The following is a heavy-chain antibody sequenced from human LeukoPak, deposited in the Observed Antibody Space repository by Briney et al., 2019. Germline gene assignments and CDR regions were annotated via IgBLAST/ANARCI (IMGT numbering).Heavy chain of an antibody. J-gene: IGHJ4*02. V-gene: IGHV3-21*01. D-gene: IGHD5-24*01. CDR1: GFIFSDYG. Sequence: SGGSLRLSCAASGFIFSDYGMNWVRQAPGKGLEWASYISRSSRYIYYADSMKGRLTISRDNAKNSLYLQMDSLRAEDTALYYCAREGAGREGHNFDYRRQGTLVTVSS. CDR3: AREGAGREGHNFDY. CDR2: ISRSSRYI.